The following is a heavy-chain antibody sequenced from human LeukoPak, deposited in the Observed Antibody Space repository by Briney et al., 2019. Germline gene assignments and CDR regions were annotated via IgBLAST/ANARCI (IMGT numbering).Heavy chain of an antibody. Sequence: SETLSLTCTASGGSISSSSYYWGWIRQPPGKGLEWIGSIYYSGSTYHNPSLKSRVTISVDTSKNQFSLKLSSVTAADTAVYYCARDGNVLLWFGELSPFDYWGQGTLVTVSS. CDR3: ARDGNVLLWFGELSPFDY. V-gene: IGHV4-39*07. J-gene: IGHJ4*02. D-gene: IGHD3-10*01. CDR1: GGSISSSSYY. CDR2: IYYSGST.